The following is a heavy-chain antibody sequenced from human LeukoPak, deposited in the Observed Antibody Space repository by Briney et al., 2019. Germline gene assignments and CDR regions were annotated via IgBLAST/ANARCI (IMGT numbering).Heavy chain of an antibody. CDR2: IYSDGST. CDR1: GFTFSSYE. V-gene: IGHV3-53*01. J-gene: IGHJ3*02. CDR3: ARELREHGVFDI. Sequence: QPGGSLRLSCAASGFTFSSYEMNWVRQAPGKGLEWVSEIYSDGSTYYAASVKGRFSISRDNSKNTVYLQMNSLRAEDTAVYYCARELREHGVFDIWGQGTMVTVSS. D-gene: IGHD1-26*01.